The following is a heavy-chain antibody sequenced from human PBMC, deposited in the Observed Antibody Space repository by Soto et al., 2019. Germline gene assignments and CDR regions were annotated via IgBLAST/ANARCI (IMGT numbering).Heavy chain of an antibody. J-gene: IGHJ4*02. V-gene: IGHV4-30-2*01. D-gene: IGHD3-22*01. Sequence: SEARSLTCTVSGGSLSRGGYYLCWIRQHPGKGLEGIGYIYHSGSTYYNPSLKSRVTISLDRSKNQFSQKLSSVTAADTAVYYCARGGVDYYDSSGYYFPPYYFDYWGQGTLVTVSS. CDR3: ARGGVDYYDSSGYYFPPYYFDY. CDR1: GGSLSRGGYY. CDR2: IYHSGST.